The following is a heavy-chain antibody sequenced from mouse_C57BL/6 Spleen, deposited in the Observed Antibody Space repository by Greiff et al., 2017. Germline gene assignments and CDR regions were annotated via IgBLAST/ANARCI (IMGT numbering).Heavy chain of an antibody. CDR2: IRLKSDNYAT. CDR1: GFTFSNYW. J-gene: IGHJ4*01. D-gene: IGHD4-1*01. V-gene: IGHV6-3*01. CDR3: TGWGGYYAMDY. Sequence: EVMLVESGGGLVQPGGSMKLSCVASGFTFSNYWMNWVRQSPEKGLEWVAQIRLKSDNYATHYAESVKGRFTISRDDSKSSVYLQMNNLRAEDTGIYYCTGWGGYYAMDYWGQGTSVTVSS.